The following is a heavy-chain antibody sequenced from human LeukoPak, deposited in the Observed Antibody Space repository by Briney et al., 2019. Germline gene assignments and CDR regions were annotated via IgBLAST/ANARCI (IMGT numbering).Heavy chain of an antibody. CDR2: TYYTSKWYN. Sequence: SQTLSLTCAISGDSVSSNNAAWNWIRQSPSRGLEWPGRTYYTSKWYNDYAVSVKSRITLNPDTSRNQFSLQLNSVTPEDTAVYFCVRGSRGLIYYFDDWGQGTLVTVSS. D-gene: IGHD3-10*01. V-gene: IGHV6-1*01. CDR3: VRGSRGLIYYFDD. CDR1: GDSVSSNNAA. J-gene: IGHJ4*02.